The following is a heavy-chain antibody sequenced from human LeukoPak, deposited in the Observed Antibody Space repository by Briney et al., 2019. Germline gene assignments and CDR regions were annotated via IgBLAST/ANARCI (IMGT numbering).Heavy chain of an antibody. D-gene: IGHD4-23*01. CDR1: GYTFTSYD. J-gene: IGHJ3*02. CDR2: MNPNSGNT. CDR3: ARRSPTVADAFDI. Sequence: ASVKVSCKASGYTFTSYDINWVRQATGQGLEWMGWMNPNSGNTGYAQKFQGRVTITRNTSISTAYMELSSLRSEDTAVYYCARRSPTVADAFDIWGQGTMVTVSS. V-gene: IGHV1-8*03.